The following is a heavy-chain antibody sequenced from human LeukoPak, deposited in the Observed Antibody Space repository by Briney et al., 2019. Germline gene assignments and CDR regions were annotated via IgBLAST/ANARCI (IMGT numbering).Heavy chain of an antibody. CDR3: ARAWFGEFPVEAFDI. CDR1: GYTFTSYY. V-gene: IGHV1-46*01. CDR2: INPSGGST. D-gene: IGHD3-10*01. J-gene: IGHJ3*02. Sequence: ASVKVSCKASGYTFTSYYMHWVRQAPGQGLEWMGIINPSGGSTSYAQKFQGRVTMTRDTSTSTVYMELSSLRPEDTAVYYCARAWFGEFPVEAFDIWGQGTMVTVSS.